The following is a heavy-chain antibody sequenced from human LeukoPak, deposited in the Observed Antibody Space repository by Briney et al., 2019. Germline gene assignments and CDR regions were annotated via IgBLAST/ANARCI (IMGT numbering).Heavy chain of an antibody. V-gene: IGHV4-4*07. CDR2: IYTSGST. Sequence: ASGTLSLTCTVSGGSISSYYWSWIRQPAGKGLEWIGRIYTSGSTNYNPSLKSRVTMSVDTSKNQFSLKLSSVTAADTAVYYCARDLYYDFGMMINWFDPWGQGTLVTVSS. D-gene: IGHD3-3*01. CDR1: GGSISSYY. CDR3: ARDLYYDFGMMINWFDP. J-gene: IGHJ5*02.